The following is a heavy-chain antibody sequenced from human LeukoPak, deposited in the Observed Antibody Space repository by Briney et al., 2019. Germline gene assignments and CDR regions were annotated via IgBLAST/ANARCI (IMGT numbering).Heavy chain of an antibody. CDR1: GFTFSSYA. V-gene: IGHV3-30-3*01. Sequence: GGSLRLSCAASGFTFSSYAMHWVRQAPGKGPEWVAVISYDGSNKYYADSVKGRFTISRDNSKNTLYLQMNSLRAEDTAVYYCARDPLYPIAAAGIGDDAFDIWGQGTMVTVSS. CDR2: ISYDGSNK. D-gene: IGHD6-13*01. CDR3: ARDPLYPIAAAGIGDDAFDI. J-gene: IGHJ3*02.